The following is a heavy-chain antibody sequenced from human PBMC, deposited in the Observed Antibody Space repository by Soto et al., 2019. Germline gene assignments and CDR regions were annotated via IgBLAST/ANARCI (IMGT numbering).Heavy chain of an antibody. CDR3: ARAVTSWYFDL. Sequence: QVQLQESGPGLVQPAQTLSLTCTVSGASISSSGYYWSWIRQHPGKGLEWIGYIYYNGNTYYNPSLTSRVTISVDTARTRFSLHLSSVTAADTAVYYCARAVTSWYFDLWGRGTLVTVSS. CDR1: GASISSSGYY. CDR2: IYYNGNT. V-gene: IGHV4-31*03. J-gene: IGHJ2*01. D-gene: IGHD2-2*01.